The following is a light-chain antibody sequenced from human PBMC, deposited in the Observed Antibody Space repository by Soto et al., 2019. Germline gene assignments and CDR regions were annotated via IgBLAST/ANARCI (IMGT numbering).Light chain of an antibody. Sequence: IVLTQSPGTLSLSPGERVTLSCRASQSVSSNLAWYQQKPGQAPRLLIYGASTRATGVPARFSGSGSGTDFTLTISSLQSGDFAVYYCQQYNNWPPITFGQGTRLEIK. J-gene: IGKJ5*01. CDR2: GAS. V-gene: IGKV3-15*01. CDR1: QSVSSN. CDR3: QQYNNWPPIT.